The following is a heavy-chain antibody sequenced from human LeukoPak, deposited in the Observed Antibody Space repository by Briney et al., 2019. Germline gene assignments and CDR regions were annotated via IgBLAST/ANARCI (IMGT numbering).Heavy chain of an antibody. J-gene: IGHJ6*03. CDR2: ISAYNGNT. V-gene: IGHV1-18*01. Sequence: ASVKVSCKASGYTFTSYDISWVRQAPGQGLEWMGWISAYNGNTNYAQKLQGRVTMTTDTSTSTAYMELRSLRSDDTAVYYCARWLYGSGSYYNVDYYYYMDVWGKGTTVTISS. CDR3: ARWLYGSGSYYNVDYYYYMDV. D-gene: IGHD3-10*01. CDR1: GYTFTSYD.